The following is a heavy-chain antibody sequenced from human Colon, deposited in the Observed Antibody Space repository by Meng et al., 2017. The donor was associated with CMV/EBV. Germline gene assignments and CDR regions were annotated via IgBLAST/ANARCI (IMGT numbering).Heavy chain of an antibody. CDR1: GFTFSNYA. V-gene: IGHV3-23*03. Sequence: GESLKISCVASGFTFSNYAMNWVRQVPGKGLEWVSVFYSGESTTSCADSVKGRFTISRDDSKNTVYLQMSDLRVEDTAVYYCAKLGSRQCFDYWGQGTLVTVSS. D-gene: IGHD2-2*01. CDR2: FYSGESTT. J-gene: IGHJ4*02. CDR3: AKLGSRQCFDY.